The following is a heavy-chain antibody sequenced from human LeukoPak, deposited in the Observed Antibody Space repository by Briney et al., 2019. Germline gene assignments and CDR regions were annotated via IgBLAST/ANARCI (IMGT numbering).Heavy chain of an antibody. CDR2: ISSSSSYI. CDR1: GFTFSSYA. J-gene: IGHJ5*02. CDR3: ARGSRYGDYYL. V-gene: IGHV3-21*01. Sequence: PGGSLRLSCAASGFTFSSYAMSWVRQAPGKGLEWVSSISSSSSYIYYADSVKGRFTISRDNAKNSLYLQMNSLRAEDTAVYYCARGSRYGDYYLWGQGTLVTVSS. D-gene: IGHD4-17*01.